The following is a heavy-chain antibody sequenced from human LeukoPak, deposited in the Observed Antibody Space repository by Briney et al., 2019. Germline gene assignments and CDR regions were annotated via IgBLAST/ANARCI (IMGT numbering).Heavy chain of an antibody. J-gene: IGHJ4*02. V-gene: IGHV3-74*01. CDR3: VRDLELVYYDTSAYEY. Sequence: GGSLRLSCAASGFTFSAYWMHWVRQVPGKGLEWVSRINNDGSSTAYADSVKGRFTISRDNAKNTLFLQMNSLRAEDTAVYYCVRDLELVYYDTSAYEYWGQGNLVTVSS. CDR2: INNDGSST. D-gene: IGHD3-22*01. CDR1: GFTFSAYW.